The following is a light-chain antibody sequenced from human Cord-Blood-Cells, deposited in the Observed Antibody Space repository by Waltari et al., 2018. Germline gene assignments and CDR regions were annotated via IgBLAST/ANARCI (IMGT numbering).Light chain of an antibody. CDR3: QQYNNWPPYT. Sequence: EIVMTQSPAPLSVSPGERATLSCRASQSVSSNLAWYKQKPGQAPRLLIYGASTRATGIPARFSGSGAGTEFTLTISSLQSEDFAVDYCQQYNNWPPYTFGQGTKLEIK. CDR2: GAS. CDR1: QSVSSN. J-gene: IGKJ2*01. V-gene: IGKV3-15*01.